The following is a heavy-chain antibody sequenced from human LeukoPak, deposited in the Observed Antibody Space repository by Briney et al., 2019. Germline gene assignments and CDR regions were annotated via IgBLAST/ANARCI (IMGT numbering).Heavy chain of an antibody. D-gene: IGHD3-22*01. CDR2: ISYDGSNK. CDR1: GFTFSSYA. Sequence: GGSLRLSCAASGFTFSSYAMHWVRQAPGKGLEWVAVISYDGSNKYYADSVKGRFTISRDNSKNTLYLQMNSLRAEDTAVYYCARTQHPYYDSSGYYDAFDIWGQGTMVTVSS. J-gene: IGHJ3*02. V-gene: IGHV3-30-3*01. CDR3: ARTQHPYYDSSGYYDAFDI.